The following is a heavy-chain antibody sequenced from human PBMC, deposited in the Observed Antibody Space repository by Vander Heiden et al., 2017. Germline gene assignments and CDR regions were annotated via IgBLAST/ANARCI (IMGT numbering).Heavy chain of an antibody. CDR2: ISYDGSNK. D-gene: IGHD6-13*01. CDR3: AKDLYSSSWYPIFDY. J-gene: IGHJ4*02. Sequence: QVQLVESGAGVVQPGRSLRISCAASGFTFSSYGMHWVRQAPGKGLEWVAVISYDGSNKYYADSVKGRFTISRDNSKNTLYLQMNSLRAEDTAVYYCAKDLYSSSWYPIFDYWGQGTLVTVSS. V-gene: IGHV3-30*18. CDR1: GFTFSSYG.